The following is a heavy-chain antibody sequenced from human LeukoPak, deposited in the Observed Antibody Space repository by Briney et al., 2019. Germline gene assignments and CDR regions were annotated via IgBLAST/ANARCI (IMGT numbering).Heavy chain of an antibody. CDR3: ARSLDTAMDPFDY. CDR2: IYYSGST. V-gene: IGHV4-59*01. D-gene: IGHD5-18*01. CDR1: GFTFSSYW. J-gene: IGHJ4*02. Sequence: GSLRLSCAASGFTFSSYWMSWIRQPPGKGLEWIGYIYYSGSTNYNPSLKSRVTISVDTSKNQFSLKLSSVTAADTAVYYCARSLDTAMDPFDYWGQGTLVTVSS.